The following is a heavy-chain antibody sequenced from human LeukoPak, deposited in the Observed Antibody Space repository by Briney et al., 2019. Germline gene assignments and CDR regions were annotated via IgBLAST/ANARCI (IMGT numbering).Heavy chain of an antibody. CDR3: AKQLGYCSDGSCYFPY. CDR2: ISNNGGYT. CDR1: GFTFSSSA. D-gene: IGHD2-15*01. J-gene: IGHJ4*02. V-gene: IGHV3-23*01. Sequence: GGSLRLSCAASGFTFSSSAMSWVRQAPGEGLEWVSAISNNGGYTYYADSVQGRFTISGDNSKSTLCLQMNSLRAEDTAVYYCAKQLGYCSDGSCYFPYWGQGTLVTVSS.